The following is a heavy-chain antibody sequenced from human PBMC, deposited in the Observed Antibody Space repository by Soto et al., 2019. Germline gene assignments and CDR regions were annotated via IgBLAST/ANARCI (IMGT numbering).Heavy chain of an antibody. J-gene: IGHJ4*02. Sequence: EEQLVESGGGLVQPGGSLRLSCAASGFTFSYFSMNWVRQAPGRGLEWVSYISTRSNSIYYGDSVKGRFTISRDNAKNSLFLQMNSLRDEDTAVYFCARAKDTGSYSPFDSWGQGTLVTVSS. CDR1: GFTFSYFS. D-gene: IGHD1-26*01. CDR2: ISTRSNSI. V-gene: IGHV3-48*02. CDR3: ARAKDTGSYSPFDS.